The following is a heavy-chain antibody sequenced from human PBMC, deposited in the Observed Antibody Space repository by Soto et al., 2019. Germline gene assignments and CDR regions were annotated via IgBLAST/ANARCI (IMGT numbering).Heavy chain of an antibody. V-gene: IGHV1-18*01. Sequence: ASVKVSCKASGYTFTSYGISWVRQAPGQGLEWMGWISAYNGNTNYAQKLQGRVTMTTDTSTSTAYMELRSLRSDDTAVYYCARGGGRGRYYYYYYMDVWGKGTTVTVSS. CDR3: ARGGGRGRYYYYYYMDV. CDR1: GYTFTSYG. D-gene: IGHD1-26*01. CDR2: ISAYNGNT. J-gene: IGHJ6*03.